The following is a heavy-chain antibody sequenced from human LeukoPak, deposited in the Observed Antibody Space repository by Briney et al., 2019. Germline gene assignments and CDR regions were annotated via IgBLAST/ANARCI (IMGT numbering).Heavy chain of an antibody. D-gene: IGHD2-2*01. J-gene: IGHJ4*02. V-gene: IGHV3-7*01. Sequence: PGGSLRLSCAASGFIFSNYGMSWVRQAPGKGLEWVANIKQDGSEKYYVDSVKGRFTISRDNAKNSLYLQMNSLRAEDTAVYYCAKDRQGTSCYFDYWGQGTLVTVSS. CDR2: IKQDGSEK. CDR1: GFIFSNYG. CDR3: AKDRQGTSCYFDY.